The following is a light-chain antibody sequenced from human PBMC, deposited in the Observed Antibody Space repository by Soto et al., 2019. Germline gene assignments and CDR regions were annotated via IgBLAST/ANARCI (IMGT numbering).Light chain of an antibody. CDR1: QSVLHSSNNKNY. CDR3: QQYYSSPLT. Sequence: DIVMTQSPDSLAVSLGERATVNCKSSQSVLHSSNNKNYLAWYQQKPGQPPKLLIYWASIRESGVPDRFSGSGSGTDVTLTISSLQAEDVAVYYCQQYYSSPLTFGGGTKVEIK. V-gene: IGKV4-1*01. CDR2: WAS. J-gene: IGKJ4*01.